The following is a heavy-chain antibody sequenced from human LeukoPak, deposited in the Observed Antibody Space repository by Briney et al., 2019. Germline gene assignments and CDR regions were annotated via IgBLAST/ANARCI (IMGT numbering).Heavy chain of an antibody. CDR1: GYTLTELS. V-gene: IGHV1-24*01. CDR3: ATIERVIAAAGLCGFDP. J-gene: IGHJ5*02. Sequence: GASMKVSCKVSGYTLTELSMHWVRQAPGKGLEWMGGFDPEDGETIYAQKFQGRVTMTEDTSTDTAYMELSSLRSEDTAVYYCATIERVIAAAGLCGFDPWGQGTLVTVSS. D-gene: IGHD6-13*01. CDR2: FDPEDGET.